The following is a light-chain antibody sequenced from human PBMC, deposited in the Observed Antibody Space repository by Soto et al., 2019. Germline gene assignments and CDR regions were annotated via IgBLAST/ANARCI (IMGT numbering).Light chain of an antibody. CDR1: QSISSN. CDR3: QQSYSTPVT. CDR2: AAS. V-gene: IGKV1-39*01. Sequence: DIQMTQSPVSLSASVGDRVTITCRASQSISSNLDWYQQKPGKAPNLLISAASSLQSGVPSRFSGSASGTDFTLAISSLHPEDFATYYCQQSYSTPVTFGQGTKLEIK. J-gene: IGKJ2*01.